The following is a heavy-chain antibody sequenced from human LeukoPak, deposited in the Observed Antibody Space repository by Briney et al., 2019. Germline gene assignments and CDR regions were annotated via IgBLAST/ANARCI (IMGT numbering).Heavy chain of an antibody. D-gene: IGHD4-17*01. V-gene: IGHV1-69*06. Sequence: ASVKVSCKASGGTFSSYAISWVRQAPGQGLEWMGGIIPIFGTANYAQKFQGRVTITADKSTSTAYMELSSLRSEDTAVYYCARVPTDYGDYVNMAENYYYMDVWGKGTTVTVSS. J-gene: IGHJ6*03. CDR2: IIPIFGTA. CDR3: ARVPTDYGDYVNMAENYYYMDV. CDR1: GGTFSSYA.